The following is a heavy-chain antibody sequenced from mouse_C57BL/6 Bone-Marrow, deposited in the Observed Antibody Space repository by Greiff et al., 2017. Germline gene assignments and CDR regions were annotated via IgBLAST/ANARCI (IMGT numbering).Heavy chain of an antibody. CDR1: GFSLTSYG. V-gene: IGHV2-2*01. CDR2: IWSGGDT. D-gene: IGHD2-4*01. Sequence: VLLVESGPGLVQPSQSLSITCTVSGFSLTSYGVHWVRQSPGKGLEWLGVIWSGGDTDYNAAFIPSLSISKDNSKSQVFFKMNSLQADDTAIYYCARNHDYEEFGYWGQGTLVTVSA. J-gene: IGHJ3*01. CDR3: ARNHDYEEFGY.